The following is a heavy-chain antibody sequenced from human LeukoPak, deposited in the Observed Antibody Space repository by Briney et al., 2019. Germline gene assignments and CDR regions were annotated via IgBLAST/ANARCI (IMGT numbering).Heavy chain of an antibody. CDR2: INPNSAGT. CDR1: GYTFTGYF. Sequence: ASVKVSCKASGYTFTGYFIHWVRQAPGQGLEWMGWINPNSAGTYSAQKFQGRVTMTRDTSISTAYMELSRLRSDDTAVYYCARDWSDASAASDSFDTWGQGTMVTVSS. CDR3: ARDWSDASAASDSFDT. J-gene: IGHJ3*02. V-gene: IGHV1-2*02. D-gene: IGHD2-15*01.